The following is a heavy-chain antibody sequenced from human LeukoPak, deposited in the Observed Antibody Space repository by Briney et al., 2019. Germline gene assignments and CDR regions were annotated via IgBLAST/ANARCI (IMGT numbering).Heavy chain of an antibody. D-gene: IGHD6-13*01. J-gene: IGHJ4*02. CDR2: MYYSGST. CDR3: ARGALAAAAGTPEFDY. CDR1: GGSISSYY. Sequence: SETLSLTCTVSGGSISSYYWSWIRQPPGKGLEWIGYMYYSGSTNYNPSLKSRVTISVDTSKNQFSLKLSSVTAADTAVYYCARGALAAAAGTPEFDYWGQGTLVTVSS. V-gene: IGHV4-59*01.